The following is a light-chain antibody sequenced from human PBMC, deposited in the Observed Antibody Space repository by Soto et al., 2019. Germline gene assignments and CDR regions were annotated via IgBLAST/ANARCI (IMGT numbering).Light chain of an antibody. CDR1: SSNIGNNA. V-gene: IGLV1-36*01. J-gene: IGLJ1*01. CDR2: YDD. CDR3: AAWDDSLNGYV. Sequence: QLVLTQPPSVSEAPRQRVTISCSGSSSNIGNNAVNWYQQLPGKAPKLLIYYDDLLPSGVSDRFSGSKSGTSASLAISGLQSEDEADYYCAAWDDSLNGYVFGTGTKLPVL.